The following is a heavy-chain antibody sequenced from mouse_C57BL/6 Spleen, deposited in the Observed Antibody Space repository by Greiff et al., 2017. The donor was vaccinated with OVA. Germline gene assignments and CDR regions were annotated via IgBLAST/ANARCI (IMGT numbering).Heavy chain of an antibody. CDR3: ARSGTGYFDV. CDR1: GYTFTSYW. D-gene: IGHD2-14*01. Sequence: VQLQQPGTELVKPGASVKLSCKASGYTFTSYWMHWVQQRPGQGLEWIGNINPSSGGTKYTEKFKSKATLTVDKSSSTAYMQLSSLTSEDSAVYYCARSGTGYFDVWGTGTTVTVSS. V-gene: IGHV1-53*01. J-gene: IGHJ1*03. CDR2: INPSSGGT.